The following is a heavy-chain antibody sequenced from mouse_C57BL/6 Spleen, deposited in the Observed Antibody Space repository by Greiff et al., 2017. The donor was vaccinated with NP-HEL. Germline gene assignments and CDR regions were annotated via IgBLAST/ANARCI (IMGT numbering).Heavy chain of an antibody. CDR1: GFSFTSYG. V-gene: IGHV2-3*01. Sequence: VKLMESGPGLVAPSQSLSITCTVSGFSFTSYGVSWVRQPPGKGLQWLGVIWGYGSTNYHSALLSSLSISKNNSNSQVILKLNRLQTDDTATYYCASAGTVGWFACWGQGTLVTVSA. CDR3: ASAGTVGWFAC. D-gene: IGHD3-3*01. CDR2: IWGYGST. J-gene: IGHJ3*01.